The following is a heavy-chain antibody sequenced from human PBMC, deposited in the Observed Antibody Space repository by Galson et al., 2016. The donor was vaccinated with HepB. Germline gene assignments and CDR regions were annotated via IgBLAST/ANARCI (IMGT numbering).Heavy chain of an antibody. CDR3: ARGRDAALDY. D-gene: IGHD6-13*01. CDR1: GYTFTNNG. CDR2: ISAHSGNT. V-gene: IGHV1-18*01. Sequence: SVKVSCKASGYTFTNNGISWVRQAPGQGLEWVGWISAHSGNTNYAQKFQGRLTLTKDTSASTVYMELRSLRFDDTAMYYCARGRDAALDYWGQGALVTVSS. J-gene: IGHJ4*02.